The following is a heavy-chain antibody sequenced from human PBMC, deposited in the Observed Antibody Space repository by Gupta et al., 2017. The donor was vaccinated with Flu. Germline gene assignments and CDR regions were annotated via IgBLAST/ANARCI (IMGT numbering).Heavy chain of an antibody. CDR2: IRSKAYGGTT. CDR3: TSSGWYGVQVDY. V-gene: IGHV3-49*04. D-gene: IGHD6-19*01. CDR1: GFTFGDYA. Sequence: EVQLVESGGGLVQPGRSLRLSCTASGFTFGDYAMSWVRQAPGKGLEWVGFIRSKAYGGTTEYAASVKGRFTISRDDSKSIAYLQMNSLKTEDTAVYYCTSSGWYGVQVDYWGQGTLVTVSS. J-gene: IGHJ4*02.